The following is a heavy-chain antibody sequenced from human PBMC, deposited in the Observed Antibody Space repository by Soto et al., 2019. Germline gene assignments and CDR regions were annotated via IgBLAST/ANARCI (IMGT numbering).Heavy chain of an antibody. CDR1: GYTFTSHD. D-gene: IGHD1-20*01. V-gene: IGHV1-8*01. CDR3: ARSRYNFKGFAP. Sequence: QVQLVQSGAEVKKPGASVRVSCKASGYTFTSHDINWVRQAPGQGLEWIGWMNPNSGNTGYTQKFQGRVTMTTDTSISTAYMELSGLTSEDTAVYYCARSRYNFKGFAPWGQGTLVSVSA. CDR2: MNPNSGNT. J-gene: IGHJ5*02.